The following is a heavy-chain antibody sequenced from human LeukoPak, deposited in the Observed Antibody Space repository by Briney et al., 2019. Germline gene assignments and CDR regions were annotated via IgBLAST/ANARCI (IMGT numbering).Heavy chain of an antibody. V-gene: IGHV3-11*01. J-gene: IGHJ6*02. CDR1: GFTFSDYY. CDR2: ISSSGSTI. D-gene: IGHD3-10*01. CDR3: AREVLVRGVHYYGMDV. Sequence: GGSLRLSCAASGFTFSDYYMSWIRQAPGKGLEWVSYISSSGSTIYYADSVKGRFTISRDNAKNSLYLQMNSLRAEDTAVYYCAREVLVRGVHYYGMDVWGQGTTVTVSS.